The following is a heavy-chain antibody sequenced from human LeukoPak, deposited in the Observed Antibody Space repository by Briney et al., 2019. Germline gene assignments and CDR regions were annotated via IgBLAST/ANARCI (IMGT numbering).Heavy chain of an antibody. V-gene: IGHV4-39*07. CDR2: IYYSGST. CDR1: GGSISSSSYY. CDR3: ARGGGVYSSSEEIDY. Sequence: SETLSLTCTVSGGSISSSSYYWGWIRQPPGKGLEWIGSIYYSGSTYYNPSLKSRVTISVDTSKNQFSLKLSYVTAADTAVYYCARGGGVYSSSEEIDYWGQGTLVTVSS. J-gene: IGHJ4*02. D-gene: IGHD6-6*01.